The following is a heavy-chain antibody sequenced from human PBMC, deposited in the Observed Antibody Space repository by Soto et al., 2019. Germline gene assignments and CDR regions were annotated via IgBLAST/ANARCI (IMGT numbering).Heavy chain of an antibody. J-gene: IGHJ4*02. Sequence: SETLSLTCTVSGGSISSSSYYWGWVRRPPGKGLEWIGSIYYSGSTYYNPSLKSRVTISVDTSKNQFSLKLNSVTAADTAVYYCARHRTMVTTFFQHHYYFDYRGQGTLVTVSS. D-gene: IGHD4-17*01. CDR2: IYYSGST. V-gene: IGHV4-39*01. CDR1: GGSISSSSYY. CDR3: ARHRTMVTTFFQHHYYFDY.